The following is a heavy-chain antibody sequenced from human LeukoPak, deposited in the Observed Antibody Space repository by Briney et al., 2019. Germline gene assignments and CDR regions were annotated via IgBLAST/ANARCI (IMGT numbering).Heavy chain of an antibody. V-gene: IGHV3-7*03. CDR2: IKQDGSDK. CDR1: GFTFSAYW. CDR3: AKDRLGNIVATISDY. J-gene: IGHJ4*02. Sequence: PGGSLRLSCAASGFTFSAYWMSWVRQAPGKGLEWVANIKQDGSDKYYVDSVKGRFTISRDNAKNSLYLQMNSLRAEDTAVYYCAKDRLGNIVATISDYWGQGTLVTVSS. D-gene: IGHD5-12*01.